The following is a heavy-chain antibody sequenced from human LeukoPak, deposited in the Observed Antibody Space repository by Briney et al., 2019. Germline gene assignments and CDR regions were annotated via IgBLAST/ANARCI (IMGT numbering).Heavy chain of an antibody. J-gene: IGHJ4*02. V-gene: IGHV4-61*01. CDR2: IYYSGDT. CDR3: ARASDYYYFDY. Sequence: SETLSLTCTVSGASVSSNNSFWTWIRQPPGKGLEWIGYIYYSGDTNYNPSLKSRVTMSIDTSKDRFSLKLSPVTAADTAVFYCARASDYYYFDYWGQGTLVTVSS. CDR1: GASVSSNNSF. D-gene: IGHD3-22*01.